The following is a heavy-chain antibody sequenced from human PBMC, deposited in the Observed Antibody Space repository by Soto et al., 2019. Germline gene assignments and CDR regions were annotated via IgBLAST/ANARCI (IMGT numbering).Heavy chain of an antibody. Sequence: ASVKVSCKASGYTFTSYYMHWVRQAPGQGLEWMGIINPSGGSTSYAQKFQGRVTMTRDTSTSTVYMELSSLRSEDTAVYYCARDSPQGITGTTGLDPWGQGTLVTVSS. CDR2: INPSGGST. J-gene: IGHJ5*02. D-gene: IGHD1-7*01. CDR3: ARDSPQGITGTTGLDP. CDR1: GYTFTSYY. V-gene: IGHV1-46*01.